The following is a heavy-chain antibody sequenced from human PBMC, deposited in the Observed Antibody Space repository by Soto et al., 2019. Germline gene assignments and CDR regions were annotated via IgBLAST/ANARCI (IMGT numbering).Heavy chain of an antibody. Sequence: PGGSLRLSCATPGYSFSSHNIYWFRQAPGKGLERVSSIGTSDTSMYYADSVKGRFTISRDNSRNTLFLQMNSLRAEDTAVYYCARDYYKYYDSSGYYRSPAYWGQGTLVTVSS. CDR3: ARDYYKYYDSSGYYRSPAY. D-gene: IGHD3-22*01. V-gene: IGHV3-21*01. CDR2: IGTSDTSM. J-gene: IGHJ4*02. CDR1: GYSFSSHN.